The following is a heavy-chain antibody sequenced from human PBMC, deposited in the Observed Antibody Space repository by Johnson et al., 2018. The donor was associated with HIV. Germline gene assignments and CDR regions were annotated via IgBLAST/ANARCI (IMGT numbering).Heavy chain of an antibody. CDR3: ARDYDSSGGLAFDI. Sequence: VQLMESGGGLIQPGGSLRLSCAASVFTVSSNYMSWVRQAPGKGLEWVSVIYSGGSTYYADSVKGRFTISRDNSKNTLYLQMNSLRAEDTAVYYCARDYDSSGGLAFDIWGQGTVVTVSS. CDR2: IYSGGST. V-gene: IGHV3-53*01. J-gene: IGHJ3*02. CDR1: VFTVSSNY. D-gene: IGHD3-22*01.